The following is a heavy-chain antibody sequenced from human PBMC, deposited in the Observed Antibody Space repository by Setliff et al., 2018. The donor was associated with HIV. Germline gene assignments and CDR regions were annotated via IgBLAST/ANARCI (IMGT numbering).Heavy chain of an antibody. CDR2: IIPILGIA. Sequence: SVKVSCKASGGTFSTYAISWVRQAPGHGLEWMGGIIPILGIADYAQKFQGRVTITADNSTSTAYMELSSLRSEDTALYYCASTYYYDSSGYLADAFDIWGQGTMVTV. D-gene: IGHD3-22*01. CDR1: GGTFSTYA. J-gene: IGHJ3*02. V-gene: IGHV1-69*10. CDR3: ASTYYYDSSGYLADAFDI.